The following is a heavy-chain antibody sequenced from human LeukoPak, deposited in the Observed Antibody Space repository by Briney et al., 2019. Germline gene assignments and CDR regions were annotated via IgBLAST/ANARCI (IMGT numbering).Heavy chain of an antibody. J-gene: IGHJ6*04. CDR2: INPSGGST. CDR3: ARDYSKGAAAATRYYYYYGMDV. V-gene: IGHV1-46*01. CDR1: GYTFTSYY. Sequence: ASVKVSCKASGYTFTSYYMHWVRQAPGQGLERMGIINPSGGSTSYAQKFQGRVTMTRDTSTSTVYMELSSLRSEDTAVYYCARDYSKGAAAATRYYYYYGMDVWGKGTTVTVSS. D-gene: IGHD6-13*01.